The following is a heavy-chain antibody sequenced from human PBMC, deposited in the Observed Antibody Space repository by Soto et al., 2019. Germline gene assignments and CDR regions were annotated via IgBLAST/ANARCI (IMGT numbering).Heavy chain of an antibody. CDR1: GFTFSTYA. CDR2: MSGGGSST. CDR3: ALPLYDSSGYYVFDY. V-gene: IGHV3-23*01. D-gene: IGHD3-22*01. J-gene: IGHJ4*02. Sequence: GGSLRLSCAASGFTFSTYAMSWVRQAPGKGLEWVSAMSGGGSSTYYRDSVKGRFTISRDNSKNTLYLQMNSLRTEDTAVYYCALPLYDSSGYYVFDYWGQGTLVTVSS.